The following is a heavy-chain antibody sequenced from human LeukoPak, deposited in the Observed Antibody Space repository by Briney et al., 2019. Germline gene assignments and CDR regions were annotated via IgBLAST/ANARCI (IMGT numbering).Heavy chain of an antibody. D-gene: IGHD2-21*02. Sequence: SETLSLTCTVSGGSISSSSYYWGWIRQPPGKGLEWIGSIYYSGSTYYNPSLKSRVTISVDTSKNQFSLKLSSVTATDTAVYYRTRHRGDWELDYWGQGTLVTVSS. CDR1: GGSISSSSYY. CDR2: IYYSGST. J-gene: IGHJ4*02. V-gene: IGHV4-39*01. CDR3: TRHRGDWELDY.